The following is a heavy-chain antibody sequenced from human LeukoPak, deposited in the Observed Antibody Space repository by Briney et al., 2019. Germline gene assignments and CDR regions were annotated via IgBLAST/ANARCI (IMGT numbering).Heavy chain of an antibody. CDR3: AREISMFGNAFDL. D-gene: IGHD3-3*01. CDR1: GFTFSNSG. Sequence: GRSLRLSCAASGFTFSNSGIHWVRQAPGKGLEWVAVIWYDGSNEYYADAVKSRFIISRDNSKNTVHLQMNSLRVEDTSVYYCAREISMFGNAFDLWGQETLVAVSS. V-gene: IGHV3-33*01. CDR2: IWYDGSNE. J-gene: IGHJ3*01.